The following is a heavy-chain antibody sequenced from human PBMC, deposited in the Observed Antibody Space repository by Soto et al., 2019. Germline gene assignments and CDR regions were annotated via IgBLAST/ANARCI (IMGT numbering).Heavy chain of an antibody. D-gene: IGHD1-26*01. CDR3: ARATSHKGGRGRATTFDY. V-gene: IGHV4-31*03. Sequence: SGTLSLTCTVSGGSISSGGYYWSWIGQHPGKGLEWIGYIYYSGSTYYNPSLKSRVTISVDTSKNQFSLKLSSVTAADTAVYYCARATSHKGGRGRATTFDYCGQGILVTVAS. CDR2: IYYSGST. J-gene: IGHJ4*02. CDR1: GGSISSGGYY.